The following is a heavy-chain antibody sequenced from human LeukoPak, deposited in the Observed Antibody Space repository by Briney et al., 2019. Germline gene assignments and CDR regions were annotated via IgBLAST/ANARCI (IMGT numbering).Heavy chain of an antibody. CDR1: GYTFTSYY. Sequence: ASVKVSCKASGYTFTSYYLLWVRQPPGQGLEWMGIINPSGGSTSYAQKSQGRVTMTRKNSISTAYIELSSSRTEATAVYYCARIGRMRYFDWLLHYYYYYMDVWGKGTTVTISS. V-gene: IGHV1-46*01. J-gene: IGHJ6*03. CDR3: ARIGRMRYFDWLLHYYYYYMDV. D-gene: IGHD3-9*01. CDR2: INPSGGST.